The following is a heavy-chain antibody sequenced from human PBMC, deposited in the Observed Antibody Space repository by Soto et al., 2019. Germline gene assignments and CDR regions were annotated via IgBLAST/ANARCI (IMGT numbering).Heavy chain of an antibody. CDR2: INHSGSA. D-gene: IGHD2-15*01. Sequence: PSETLSLTCAVSGGSFSGYIWSWIRQSPGKGLEWIGQINHSGSANYNPSLKSRVTISLHTSSSQFSLKLSSVTAADTAVYYCARRYGGNFDYWGRGTLVTVSS. V-gene: IGHV4-34*01. CDR1: GGSFSGYI. CDR3: ARRYGGNFDY. J-gene: IGHJ4*02.